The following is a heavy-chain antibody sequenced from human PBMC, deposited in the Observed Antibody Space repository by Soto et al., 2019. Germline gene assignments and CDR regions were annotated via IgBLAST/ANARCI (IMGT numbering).Heavy chain of an antibody. V-gene: IGHV3-23*01. CDR3: AKAHSRGWSIPDAFDI. CDR1: GLTFSTYA. D-gene: IGHD6-19*01. CDR2: VSNNGGIT. Sequence: DVQLLESGGGLVQPGGSLRLSCAASGLTFSTYAMTWVRQAPGKGLEWVSSVSNNGGITYYADSVEGRFTISRDNSKNTVYLQMNRLRAQDTAVYYCAKAHSRGWSIPDAFDIWGQGTMVTVSS. J-gene: IGHJ3*02.